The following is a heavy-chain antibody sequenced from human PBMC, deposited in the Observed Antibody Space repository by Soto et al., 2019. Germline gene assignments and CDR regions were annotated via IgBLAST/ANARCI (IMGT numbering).Heavy chain of an antibody. D-gene: IGHD3-3*01. V-gene: IGHV1-18*01. CDR3: ARDPHDYWTSYWFDP. Sequence: ASVKVSCKASGYNFNIYGINWVRQAPGQGLELMGWISAYDGKTTYAEKFQGRVTMTTDPSTSTAYMELRSLRSDDTAVYYCARDPHDYWTSYWFDPWGQGTLVTDS. CDR1: GYNFNIYG. J-gene: IGHJ5*02. CDR2: ISAYDGKT.